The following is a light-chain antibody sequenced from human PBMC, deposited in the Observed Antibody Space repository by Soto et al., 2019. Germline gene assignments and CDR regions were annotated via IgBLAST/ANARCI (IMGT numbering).Light chain of an antibody. CDR2: RNN. CDR1: TSNIGSNY. Sequence: QSVLTQPPSAXATPGQRVTISCSVSTSNIGSNYVYWYQQLPGTAPKLLIYRNNQRPSGVPDRFSGSKSGTSDSLDISGLRSDDEADYFCATWDDSLNGFYVFGTGTKVTVL. J-gene: IGLJ1*01. V-gene: IGLV1-47*01. CDR3: ATWDDSLNGFYV.